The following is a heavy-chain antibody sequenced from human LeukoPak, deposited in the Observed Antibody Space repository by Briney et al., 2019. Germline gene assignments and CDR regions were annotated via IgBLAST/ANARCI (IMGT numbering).Heavy chain of an antibody. CDR3: AGHYGGNSDGFDY. J-gene: IGHJ4*02. CDR2: IYYSGST. V-gene: IGHV4-59*01. Sequence: SETLSLTCTVSGGSISSYFWSWIRQPPGKGLEWIGYIYYSGSTNYNPSLKSRVTISVDTSKNQFSLKLSSVTAADTAVYYCAGHYGGNSDGFDYWGQGTLVTVSS. D-gene: IGHD4-23*01. CDR1: GGSISSYF.